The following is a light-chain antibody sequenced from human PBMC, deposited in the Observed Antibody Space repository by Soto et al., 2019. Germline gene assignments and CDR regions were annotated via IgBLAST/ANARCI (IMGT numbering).Light chain of an antibody. CDR2: GAS. Sequence: EIVMTQSPATLSVSPGERATLSCRASQSVSSNLAWYQQKPGQAPRLLIYGASTRANGIPARFSGSGSGTEFTLTISSLQSEDFAVYYCQQYNNWPPVYPFGQGTKLEIK. J-gene: IGKJ2*01. V-gene: IGKV3-15*01. CDR1: QSVSSN. CDR3: QQYNNWPPVYP.